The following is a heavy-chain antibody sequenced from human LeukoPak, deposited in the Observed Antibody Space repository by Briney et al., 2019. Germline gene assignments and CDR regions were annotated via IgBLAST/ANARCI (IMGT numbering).Heavy chain of an antibody. Sequence: GASVKVSCKASGGTFSSYAISWVRQAPGQGLEWMGRIIPILGIANYAQKFQGRVTITADKSTSTAYMELSSLRSEDTAVYYCARAGGYSSSWYEYFQHWGQGTLVTVSS. CDR1: GGTFSSYA. J-gene: IGHJ1*01. V-gene: IGHV1-69*04. CDR3: ARAGGYSSSWYEYFQH. CDR2: IIPILGIA. D-gene: IGHD6-13*01.